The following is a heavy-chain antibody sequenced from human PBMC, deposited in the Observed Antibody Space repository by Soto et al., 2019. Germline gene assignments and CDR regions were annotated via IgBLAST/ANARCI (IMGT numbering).Heavy chain of an antibody. CDR1: GFTFSSFE. CDR2: IYNDGTYA. Sequence: GGSLRLSCIASGFTFSSFEMNWVRQVPGKGPVWVARIYNDGTYADYADSVKGRFTISRDNAKDTLYLQMNDLRPEDSALYHCTRGPRATSAGTSAHWGQGTLVTVSS. V-gene: IGHV3-74*01. J-gene: IGHJ4*02. D-gene: IGHD6-13*01. CDR3: TRGPRATSAGTSAH.